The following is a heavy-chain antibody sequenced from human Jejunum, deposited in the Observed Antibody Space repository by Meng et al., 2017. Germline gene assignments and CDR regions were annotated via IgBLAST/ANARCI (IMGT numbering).Heavy chain of an antibody. Sequence: GESLKISCAGSGFTFSDYVMCWVRQAPGNGLEWVAGISKSDGSTNYADSVKGRFTISRDNSKNTLYLQMSSLRADDTAVYYCAKDRGYRIMSSTPYAMDVWGQGTAVTVSS. J-gene: IGHJ6*02. CDR2: ISKSDGST. CDR1: GFTFSDYV. D-gene: IGHD2-15*01. V-gene: IGHV3-23*01. CDR3: AKDRGYRIMSSTPYAMDV.